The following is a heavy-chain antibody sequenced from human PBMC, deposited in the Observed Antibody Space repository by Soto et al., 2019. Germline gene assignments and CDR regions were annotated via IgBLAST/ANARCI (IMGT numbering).Heavy chain of an antibody. CDR2: IDGNRGNT. V-gene: IGHV1-2*02. J-gene: IGHJ4*02. CDR1: GYTFTDYY. Sequence: QVQLVQSGAEVKMPGASVKVSCKASGYTFTDYYIHWVRQAPGQGLEWMGWIDGNRGNTEYAQKFQGRVTMTRDTSTRTAYVELSGLRSDDTAVYYCVRDPALPKIDLDYWGQGTLVTVSS. CDR3: VRDPALPKIDLDY.